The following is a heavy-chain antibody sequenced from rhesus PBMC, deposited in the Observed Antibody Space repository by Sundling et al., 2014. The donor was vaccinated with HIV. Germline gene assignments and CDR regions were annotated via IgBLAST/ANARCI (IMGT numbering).Heavy chain of an antibody. J-gene: IGHJ4*01. CDR1: GYSISSGYG. CDR2: IYGSSTST. Sequence: QVQLQESGPGLVKPSETLSLTCAVSGYSISSGYGWSWIRQPPGKGLEWIGYIYGSSTSTNYNPSLKSRVTISKDTSKNQFSLKLSSVTAADTAVYYCARDLDIWTGYCSFWGQGVLVTVSS. D-gene: IGHD3-3*01. CDR3: ARDLDIWTGYCSF. V-gene: IGHV4-127*01.